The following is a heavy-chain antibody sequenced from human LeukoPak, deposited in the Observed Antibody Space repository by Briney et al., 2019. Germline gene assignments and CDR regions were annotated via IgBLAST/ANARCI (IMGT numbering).Heavy chain of an antibody. J-gene: IGHJ4*02. V-gene: IGHV1-69*13. CDR1: GGTFSSYA. CDR2: IIPIFGTA. Sequence: GASVKVSCKASGGTFSSYAISWVRQAPGQGLEWMGGIIPIFGTANYAQKFQGRVTITADEPTSTAYMELSSLRSEDTAVYYCARAAEVTGTDYYFDYWGQGTLVTVSS. D-gene: IGHD1-7*01. CDR3: ARAAEVTGTDYYFDY.